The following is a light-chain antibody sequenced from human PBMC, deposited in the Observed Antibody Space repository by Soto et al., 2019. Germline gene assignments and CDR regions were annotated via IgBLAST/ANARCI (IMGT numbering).Light chain of an antibody. J-gene: IGKJ2*01. V-gene: IGKV3D-15*01. CDR1: QYINTR. CDR3: QQYNKWPRT. Sequence: EIVLTQSPATLSSFPGDRVTLSCRASQYINTRLAWYQHRPGQAPRLLIYQTSIRAAGIPARFSASGSGTEFTLTISSLQSEDFAVYNCQQYNKWPRTFGQGTKVDIK. CDR2: QTS.